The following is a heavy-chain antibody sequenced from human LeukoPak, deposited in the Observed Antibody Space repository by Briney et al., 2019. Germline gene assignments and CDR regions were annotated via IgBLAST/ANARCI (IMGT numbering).Heavy chain of an antibody. CDR2: INHSGST. D-gene: IGHD5-24*01. Sequence: SETLSLTCTVSGYSISSGYYWGWIRQPPGKGLEWIGEINHSGSTNYNPSLKSRVTMSVDTSKNQFSLKLSSVTAADTAVYYCARDRQFWGVEMATNYFDYWGQGTLVTVSS. V-gene: IGHV4-38-2*02. CDR3: ARDRQFWGVEMATNYFDY. CDR1: GYSISSGYY. J-gene: IGHJ4*02.